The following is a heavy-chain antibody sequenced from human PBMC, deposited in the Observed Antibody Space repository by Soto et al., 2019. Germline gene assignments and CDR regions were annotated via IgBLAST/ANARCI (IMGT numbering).Heavy chain of an antibody. CDR3: TRAVGYGSGPY. Sequence: PGGSLRLSCTASGFTFGDYGMSWVRQAPGKGLEWVGFIRSKAYGGTTEYAASVKGRFTISRDDSKSIAYLQMNSLKTEDTAVYYCTRAVGYGSGPYWGQGTLVTVSS. J-gene: IGHJ4*02. V-gene: IGHV3-49*04. CDR1: GFTFGDYG. CDR2: IRSKAYGGTT. D-gene: IGHD3-10*01.